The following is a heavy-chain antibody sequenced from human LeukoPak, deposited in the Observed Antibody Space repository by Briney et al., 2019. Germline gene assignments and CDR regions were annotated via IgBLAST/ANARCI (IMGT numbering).Heavy chain of an antibody. CDR1: GFTFSSYG. CDR3: AKDRSYYGSGSFDP. CDR2: ISYDGSNK. V-gene: IGHV3-30*18. J-gene: IGHJ5*02. D-gene: IGHD3-10*01. Sequence: GGSLRLSCAASGFTFSSYGMHWVRQAQGKGLEWVAVISYDGSNKYYADSVKGRFTISRDNSKNTLYLQMNSLRAEDTAVYYCAKDRSYYGSGSFDPWGQGTLGTVSS.